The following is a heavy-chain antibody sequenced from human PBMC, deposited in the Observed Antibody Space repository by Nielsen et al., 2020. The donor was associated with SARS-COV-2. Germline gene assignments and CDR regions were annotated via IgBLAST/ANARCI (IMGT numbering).Heavy chain of an antibody. CDR3: ARVITMVRGVSKSQYYGMDV. J-gene: IGHJ6*02. CDR1: GGSISSYY. CDR2: INHSGST. Sequence: SETLSLTCTVSGGSISSYYWSWIRQPPGKGLEWIGEINHSGSTNYNPSLKSRVTISVDTSKNQFSLKLSSVTAADTAVYYCARVITMVRGVSKSQYYGMDVWGQGTTVTVSS. V-gene: IGHV4-34*01. D-gene: IGHD3-10*01.